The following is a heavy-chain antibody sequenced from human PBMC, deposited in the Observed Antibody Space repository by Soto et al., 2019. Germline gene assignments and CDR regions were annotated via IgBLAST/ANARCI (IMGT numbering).Heavy chain of an antibody. CDR1: GDSISTYY. D-gene: IGHD6-13*01. J-gene: IGHJ4*02. V-gene: IGHV4-59*08. Sequence: QVQLQESGPGLVKPSETLSLTCTVPGDSISTYYWSWIRQPPGKGLEWIGYISYSGSTNYNPSLTSRVSISVDTSMNQFSLSLSSVTAADSAVYYCARHTYGIATAGTLDYWGQGTLVTVSS. CDR2: ISYSGST. CDR3: ARHTYGIATAGTLDY.